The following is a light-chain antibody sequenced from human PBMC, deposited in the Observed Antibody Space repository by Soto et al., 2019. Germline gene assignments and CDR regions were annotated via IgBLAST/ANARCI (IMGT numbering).Light chain of an antibody. CDR2: KAS. CDR3: HPYASIPYT. J-gene: IGKJ2*01. V-gene: IGKV1-5*03. Sequence: DIQMTQSPSTLSASVRDRVTITCRASQTINSWLAWYQQRPGQAPRLLIYKASTLESGVPARFSGSGSGTEFTLKISTLQPDDFAPYYCHPYASIPYTFGQPTNLHIK. CDR1: QTINSW.